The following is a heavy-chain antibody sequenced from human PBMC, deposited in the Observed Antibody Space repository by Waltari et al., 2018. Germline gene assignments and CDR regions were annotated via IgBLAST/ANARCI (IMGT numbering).Heavy chain of an antibody. CDR2: IRSKAYGGTT. CDR1: GFTFGDYA. CDR3: TRDRVQGVVAL. Sequence: EVQLVESAGGLVQPGRSLRLSCTASGFTFGDYAMSWFRQAPGKGLEWVGFIRSKAYGGTTEYAASVKGRFTISRDDSKSIAYLQMNSLKTEDTAVYYCTRDRVQGVVALGGQGTLVTVSS. V-gene: IGHV3-49*03. J-gene: IGHJ4*02. D-gene: IGHD3-10*01.